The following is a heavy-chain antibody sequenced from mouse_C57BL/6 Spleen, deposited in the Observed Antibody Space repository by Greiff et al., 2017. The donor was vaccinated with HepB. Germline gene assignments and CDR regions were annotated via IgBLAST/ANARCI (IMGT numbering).Heavy chain of an antibody. CDR3: ARGAYYSNYGMDY. CDR2: IYPGDGDT. J-gene: IGHJ4*01. CDR1: GYAFSSYW. Sequence: VQLQQSGAELVKPGASVKISCKASGYAFSSYWMNWVKQRPGKGLEWIGQIYPGDGDTNYNGKFKGKATLTADKSSSTAYMQLSSLASQDSAVYFCARGAYYSNYGMDYWGQGTSVTVSS. V-gene: IGHV1-80*01. D-gene: IGHD2-5*01.